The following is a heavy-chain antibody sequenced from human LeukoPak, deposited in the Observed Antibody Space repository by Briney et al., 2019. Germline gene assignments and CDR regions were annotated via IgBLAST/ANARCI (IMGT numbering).Heavy chain of an antibody. D-gene: IGHD6-13*01. Sequence: GGSLRLSCAASGFTFSSYGMHWVRQAPGKGLEWVAFIRYDGSNKYYADSVKGRFTISRDNSKNTLYLQMNSLRAEDTAVYYCAKEGIAAADYLDYWGQGTLVTVSS. J-gene: IGHJ4*02. CDR3: AKEGIAAADYLDY. V-gene: IGHV3-30*02. CDR2: IRYDGSNK. CDR1: GFTFSSYG.